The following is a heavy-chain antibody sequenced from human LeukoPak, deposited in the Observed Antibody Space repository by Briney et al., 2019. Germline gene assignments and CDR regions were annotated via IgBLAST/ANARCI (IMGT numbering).Heavy chain of an antibody. J-gene: IGHJ4*02. CDR3: ARDLSDGFDY. CDR2: IKPNSGDT. Sequence: GASVKVSCKASGFTLTDYIHWVRQDPRQGLQWMGWIKPNSGDTDYAQKFQGRVTMTRDTSISTVYTELSSLRSDDTAVYYCARDLSDGFDYWGQGTLVTVSS. V-gene: IGHV1-2*02. CDR1: GFTLTDY. D-gene: IGHD5-24*01.